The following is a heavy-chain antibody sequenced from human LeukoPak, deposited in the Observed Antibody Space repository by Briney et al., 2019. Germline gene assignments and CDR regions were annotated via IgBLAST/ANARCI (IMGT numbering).Heavy chain of an antibody. J-gene: IGHJ4*02. D-gene: IGHD4-11*01. V-gene: IGHV1-46*01. CDR1: GYTFTSYY. CDR3: ARGISGGSTVTYFFDY. Sequence: GASVKVSCKASGYTFTSYYIHWMRQAPGQGLEWMGIINPGSGTTTYAQKFQGRVTMTRDTSTSTVYTELSSLRSEDTALYYCARGISGGSTVTYFFDYWGQGTLVSVSS. CDR2: INPGSGTT.